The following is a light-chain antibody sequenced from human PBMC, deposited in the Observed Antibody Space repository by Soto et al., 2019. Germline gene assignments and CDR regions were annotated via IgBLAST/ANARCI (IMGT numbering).Light chain of an antibody. CDR3: SSYTSSSPYV. J-gene: IGLJ1*01. Sequence: QSALTQPASVSGSPGQSITISCTGTSSDVGAYNYVSWYQHHPGKAPKLMIYEVSNRPSGVSNRFSGSKSGNTASLTISGLQPEDEADYYCSSYTSSSPYVFGTGTKVTVL. CDR1: SSDVGAYNY. CDR2: EVS. V-gene: IGLV2-14*01.